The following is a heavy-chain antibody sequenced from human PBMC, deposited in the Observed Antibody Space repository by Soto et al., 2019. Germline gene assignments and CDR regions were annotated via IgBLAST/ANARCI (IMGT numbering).Heavy chain of an antibody. CDR1: GFTFSSYA. Sequence: PGGSLRLSCAASGFTFSSYAMSWVRQAPGKGLEWVSAISGSGGSTYYADSVKGRFTISRDNSKNTLYLQMNSLRAEDTAVYYCAKARPITGTTRPPPDIWGQGTMVTVSS. D-gene: IGHD1-20*01. V-gene: IGHV3-23*01. J-gene: IGHJ3*02. CDR2: ISGSGGST. CDR3: AKARPITGTTRPPPDI.